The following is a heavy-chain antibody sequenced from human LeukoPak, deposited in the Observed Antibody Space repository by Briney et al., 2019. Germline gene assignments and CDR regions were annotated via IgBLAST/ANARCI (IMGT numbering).Heavy chain of an antibody. CDR2: IKSDGST. Sequence: PGGSLRLSCAASGFTFSSYWMHWVRHAPGKGLVWVSRIKSDGSTRYAGSVKGRFTISRDNAKNTVSLQMNSPRAEDTGVYYCAKAPSEIGGYYPEYFRHWGQGTLVTVSP. V-gene: IGHV3-74*01. J-gene: IGHJ1*01. CDR1: GFTFSSYW. D-gene: IGHD3-22*01. CDR3: AKAPSEIGGYYPEYFRH.